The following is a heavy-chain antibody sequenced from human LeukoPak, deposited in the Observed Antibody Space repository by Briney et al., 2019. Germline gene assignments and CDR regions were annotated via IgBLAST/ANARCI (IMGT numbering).Heavy chain of an antibody. Sequence: GESLKISCKGSGYSFTSYWIGWVRQMPGKGLEWMGIIYPGDSDTRYSPSFQGQVTIAADKSISTAYLQWSSLKASDTAMYYCARQQVPAVKQIMTSLWFDPWGQGTLVTVSS. D-gene: IGHD2-2*01. CDR1: GYSFTSYW. J-gene: IGHJ5*02. V-gene: IGHV5-51*01. CDR2: IYPGDSDT. CDR3: ARQQVPAVKQIMTSLWFDP.